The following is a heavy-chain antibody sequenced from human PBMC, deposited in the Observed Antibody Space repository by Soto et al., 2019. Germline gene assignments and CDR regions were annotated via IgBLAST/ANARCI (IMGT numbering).Heavy chain of an antibody. CDR2: INHSGST. Sequence: PSEPLSLTCAVFGGTFSGYYWSWIRQPPGKGLEWIGEINHSGSTNYNPSLKSRVTISVDTSKNQFSLKLSSVTAADTAVYYCARRGYSNQRGYFDYWGQGTLVTVSS. V-gene: IGHV4-34*01. J-gene: IGHJ4*02. D-gene: IGHD4-4*01. CDR3: ARRGYSNQRGYFDY. CDR1: GGTFSGYY.